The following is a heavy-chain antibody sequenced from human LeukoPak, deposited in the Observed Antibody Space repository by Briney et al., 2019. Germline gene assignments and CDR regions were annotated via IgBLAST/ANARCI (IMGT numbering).Heavy chain of an antibody. CDR2: INHSGST. D-gene: IGHD3-9*01. CDR1: GGSFSGYY. V-gene: IGHV4-34*01. Sequence: PETLSLTCAVYGGSFSGYYWSWIRQPPGKGLEWIGEINHSGSTNYNPSLKSRVTISVDTSKNQFSLKLSSVTAADTAVYYCAGGRYAEADYWGQGTLVTVSS. J-gene: IGHJ4*02. CDR3: AGGRYAEADY.